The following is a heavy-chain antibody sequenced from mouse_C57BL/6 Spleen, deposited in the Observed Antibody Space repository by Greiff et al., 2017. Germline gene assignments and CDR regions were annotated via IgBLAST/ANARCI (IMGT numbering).Heavy chain of an antibody. D-gene: IGHD2-3*01. CDR2: INPSTGGT. V-gene: IGHV1-42*01. Sequence: VQLQQSGPELVKPGASVKISCKASGYSFTGYYMNWVKQSPEKSLEWIGEINPSTGGTTYNQKFKAKATLTVDQSSSTAYMQLKSLTSEDSAVYYCARGDGYSHWYFDVWGTGTTVTVSS. CDR3: ARGDGYSHWYFDV. CDR1: GYSFTGYY. J-gene: IGHJ1*03.